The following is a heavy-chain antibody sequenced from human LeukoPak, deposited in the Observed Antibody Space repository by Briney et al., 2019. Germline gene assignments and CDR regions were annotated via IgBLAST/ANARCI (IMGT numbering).Heavy chain of an antibody. CDR1: GGSISSYY. J-gene: IGHJ3*02. V-gene: IGHV4-59*12. Sequence: SETLSLTCTVSGGSISSYYWSWIRQPPGKGLEWIGYIYYSGSANYNPSLKSRVTISVDTSKNQFSLELSSVTAADTAVYYCARFTPSSGQQLYAFDIWGQGTMVTVSS. CDR3: ARFTPSSGQQLYAFDI. CDR2: IYYSGSA. D-gene: IGHD6-13*01.